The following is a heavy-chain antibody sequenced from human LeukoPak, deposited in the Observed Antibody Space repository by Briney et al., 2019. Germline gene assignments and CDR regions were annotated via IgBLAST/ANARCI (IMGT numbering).Heavy chain of an antibody. D-gene: IGHD3-22*01. CDR1: GGSISSSNW. CDR3: ARESPLYYDSSGAFQH. V-gene: IGHV4-4*02. Sequence: SETLSLTCAVSGGSISSSNWWSWVRQPPGKGLEWIGEIYHSGSTNYNPSLKSRVTISVDKSKNQFSLKLSSVTAADTAVYYCARESPLYYDSSGAFQHWGQGTLVTVSS. CDR2: IYHSGST. J-gene: IGHJ1*01.